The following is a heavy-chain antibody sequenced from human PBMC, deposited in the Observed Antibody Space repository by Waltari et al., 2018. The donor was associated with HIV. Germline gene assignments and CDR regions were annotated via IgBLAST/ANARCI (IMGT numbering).Heavy chain of an antibody. Sequence: EVQLLESGGGLVQPGGSLRLSCAASGFTFSSYAMTWVRQAPGKGLEWVSTIGPTTDYAGSVKGRFTVSRDNSKNTLYLQMNSLRAEDTAVYYCAKGRDYGGNSPFDYWGQGTLLTVSS. V-gene: IGHV3-23*01. CDR1: GFTFSSYA. D-gene: IGHD4-17*01. CDR3: AKGRDYGGNSPFDY. J-gene: IGHJ4*02. CDR2: IGPTT.